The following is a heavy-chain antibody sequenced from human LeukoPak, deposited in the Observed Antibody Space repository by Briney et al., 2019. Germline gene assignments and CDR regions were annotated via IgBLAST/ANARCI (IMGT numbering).Heavy chain of an antibody. V-gene: IGHV4-59*01. J-gene: IGHJ2*01. D-gene: IGHD6-13*01. CDR3: ARTYGSSGLGYFDL. Sequence: SETLSLTCTVSGGSISSYYWRWIRQPPGKGLVWVGYIYYSGSTNYRPSLKSRLTISVDTSKNQFSLKLSSVTAADTAVYYCARTYGSSGLGYFDLWGRGTLVTVSS. CDR1: GGSISSYY. CDR2: IYYSGST.